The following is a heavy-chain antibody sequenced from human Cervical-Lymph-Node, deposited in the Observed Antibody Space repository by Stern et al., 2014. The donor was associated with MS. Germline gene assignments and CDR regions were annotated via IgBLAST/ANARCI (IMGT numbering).Heavy chain of an antibody. J-gene: IGHJ1*01. V-gene: IGHV1-3*01. CDR3: ARDCGGDCYSFQH. CDR1: GYPFVSHT. Sequence: QVQLVQSGAEVKRPGASVKVSCKTSGYPFVSHTLHWVRQAPGQRLEWMGYINPVNSYTKYSQWLQGRLTITIEPSASTAYMELNSLGSEDTAVYFCARDCGGDCYSFQHWGQGTLVTVSS. CDR2: INPVNSYT. D-gene: IGHD2-21*02.